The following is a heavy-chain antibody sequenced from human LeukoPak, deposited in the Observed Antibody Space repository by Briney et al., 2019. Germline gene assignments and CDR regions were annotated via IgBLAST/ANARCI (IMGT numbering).Heavy chain of an antibody. V-gene: IGHV1-2*02. CDR3: ARVGQYSSSWYLAFDY. D-gene: IGHD6-13*01. J-gene: IGHJ4*02. CDR2: INPNSGGT. Sequence: GASVKVSCKASGYTFTGYYMHWVRQAPGQGLEWMGWINPNSGGTNYAQKFQGRVTMTRDTSISTAYMELSRLRSDDTAVYYCARVGQYSSSWYLAFDYWGQGTLVTVSS. CDR1: GYTFTGYY.